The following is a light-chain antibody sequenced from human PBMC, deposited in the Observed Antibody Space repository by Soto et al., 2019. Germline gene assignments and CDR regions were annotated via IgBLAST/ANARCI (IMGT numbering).Light chain of an antibody. J-gene: IGKJ4*01. CDR3: LQQSSYPPLT. V-gene: IGKV1-17*01. CDR1: QGMRND. CDR2: AAS. Sequence: DIQVTQSPSSLSASVEDRVTITSPASQGMRNDLGWYQQKPGKAPKRLIYAASSLQSGVPSRFSGSGSGTEFTLTVSSLQPEDFATYYCLQQSSYPPLTFGGGTKVEIK.